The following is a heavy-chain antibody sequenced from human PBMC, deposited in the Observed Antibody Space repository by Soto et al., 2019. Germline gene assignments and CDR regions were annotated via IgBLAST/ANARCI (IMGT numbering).Heavy chain of an antibody. CDR3: ARDAYHDFWSAYSRYYYYGMDV. J-gene: IGHJ6*02. V-gene: IGHV3-21*01. CDR1: GFTFSSYS. CDR2: ISSSSSYI. Sequence: PGGSLRLSCAASGFTFSSYSMNWVRQAPGKGLEWVSSISSSSSYIYYADSVKGRFTISRDNAKNSLYLQMNSLRAEDTAVYYCARDAYHDFWSAYSRYYYYGMDVWGQGTTVTVSS. D-gene: IGHD3-3*01.